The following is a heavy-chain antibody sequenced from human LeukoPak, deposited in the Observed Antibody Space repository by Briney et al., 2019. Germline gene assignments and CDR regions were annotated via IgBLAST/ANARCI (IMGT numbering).Heavy chain of an antibody. D-gene: IGHD2-2*01. CDR1: GFTFSSYW. CDR2: IKQDGSEK. CDR3: ARAGYCSSTSCWNYYYMDV. V-gene: IGHV3-7*01. J-gene: IGHJ6*03. Sequence: GGSLRLSCAASGFTFSSYWMSWVRQAPGKGLEWVANIKQDGSEKYYVDSVKGRFTISRDNAKNSLYLQMNSLRAEDTAVYYCARAGYCSSTSCWNYYYMDVWGKGTTVTISS.